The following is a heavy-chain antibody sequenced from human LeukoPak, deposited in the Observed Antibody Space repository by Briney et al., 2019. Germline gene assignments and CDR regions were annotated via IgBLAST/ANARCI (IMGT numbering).Heavy chain of an antibody. V-gene: IGHV4-59*08. CDR2: TYYSGST. J-gene: IGHJ4*02. CDR1: GGSFSGYY. CDR3: ARHADGNQVDY. Sequence: PSETLSLTCAVYGGSFSGYYWSWIRQPPGKGLEWIGYTYYSGSTNYNPSLNSRVTISVDTSKNQFSLKLSSVTAADTAVYYCARHADGNQVDYWGQGTLVTGSS. D-gene: IGHD4-17*01.